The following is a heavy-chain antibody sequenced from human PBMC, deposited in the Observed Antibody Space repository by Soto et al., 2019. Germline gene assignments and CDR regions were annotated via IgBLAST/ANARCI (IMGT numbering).Heavy chain of an antibody. CDR2: ISWNRGSI. CDR1: GFTFDDYA. Sequence: EVQLVESGGGLVQPGRSLRLSCAASGFTFDDYAMHWVRQAPGKGLEWVSGISWNRGSIGYADSVKGRFTISRDNAKTSLYLQMNTLRAEDTALYYCAKGMIWQQLVRVDYYFGMVVWGQGTTVTVSS. D-gene: IGHD6-13*01. J-gene: IGHJ6*01. V-gene: IGHV3-9*01. CDR3: AKGMIWQQLVRVDYYFGMVV.